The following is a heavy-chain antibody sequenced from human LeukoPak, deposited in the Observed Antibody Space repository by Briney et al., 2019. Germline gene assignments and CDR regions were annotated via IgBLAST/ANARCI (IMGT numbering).Heavy chain of an antibody. V-gene: IGHV4-4*07. D-gene: IGHD6-13*01. CDR3: ARDPSSSWTAAFDI. Sequence: SETLSLTCTVSGDSISTYYWSWIRQPAGKRLEWNGLIHSSGSSNYNPSLRSRVTMSVDTSKNHFSLKLNSVTAADTAVYYCARDPSSSWTAAFDIWGQGTTVTVSS. CDR2: IHSSGSS. J-gene: IGHJ3*02. CDR1: GDSISTYY.